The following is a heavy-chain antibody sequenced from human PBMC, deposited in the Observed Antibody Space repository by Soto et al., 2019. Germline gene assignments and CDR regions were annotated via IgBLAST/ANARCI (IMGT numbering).Heavy chain of an antibody. Sequence: GESLKISCKGSGYSFTSYWIIWVRQIPGKGLEWMGRIDPSDSYTNYSPSFQGHVTISADKSISTAYLQWSSLKASDTAMYYCARLSLVVPAAMGMDVWGQGTTVTVSS. D-gene: IGHD2-2*01. CDR1: GYSFTSYW. CDR3: ARLSLVVPAAMGMDV. CDR2: IDPSDSYT. V-gene: IGHV5-10-1*01. J-gene: IGHJ6*02.